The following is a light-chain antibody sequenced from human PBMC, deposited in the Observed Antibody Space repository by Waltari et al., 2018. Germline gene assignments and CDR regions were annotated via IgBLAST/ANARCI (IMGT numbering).Light chain of an antibody. CDR3: CSYAGSSTWV. CDR2: EGS. V-gene: IGLV2-23*01. J-gene: IGLJ3*02. Sequence: QSALTQPASVSGSPGQSITISCTGTSSDVGSYTLVSWYQLHPGKAPKLMIYEGSKRPSGVSNRFSGSQSGNTASLTISGLQAEDEADYYCCSYAGSSTWVFGGGTKLTVL. CDR1: SSDVGSYTL.